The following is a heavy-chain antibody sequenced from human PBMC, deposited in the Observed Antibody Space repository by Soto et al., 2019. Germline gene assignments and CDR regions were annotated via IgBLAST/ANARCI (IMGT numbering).Heavy chain of an antibody. CDR2: ISSNSDTT. CDR1: AFRFSDYS. D-gene: IGHD2-21*02. Sequence: LVVSGGGWVYPAGALRLSCVASAFRFSDYSMNWVRQAPGEGLQWISYISSNSDTTYYADSVKGRFTVSRDNAKNALFLQMNSLRDDDTATDYCARLPKGSLVTVWGQGARVTVSS. V-gene: IGHV3-48*02. J-gene: IGHJ4*02. CDR3: ARLPKGSLVTV.